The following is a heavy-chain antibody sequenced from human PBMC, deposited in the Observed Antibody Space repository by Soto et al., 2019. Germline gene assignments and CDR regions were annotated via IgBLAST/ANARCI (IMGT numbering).Heavy chain of an antibody. J-gene: IGHJ4*02. Sequence: EVHLVESGGGLVKTGGSLRLSCAASGFSFPSAWMNWVRQAPGKVLEWVGRIKSIGDGGTTDYAAHGKGRFTISRDDSRNTVYLQMSSLKVEDTAVYYCTPDTSAANIFDYWGQGTLVTVSS. CDR2: IKSIGDGGTT. CDR1: GFSFPSAW. CDR3: TPDTSAANIFDY. D-gene: IGHD6-25*01. V-gene: IGHV3-15*01.